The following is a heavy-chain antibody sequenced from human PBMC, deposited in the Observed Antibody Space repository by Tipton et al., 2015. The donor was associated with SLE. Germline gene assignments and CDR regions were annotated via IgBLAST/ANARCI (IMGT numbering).Heavy chain of an antibody. J-gene: IGHJ5*02. D-gene: IGHD6-13*01. CDR1: GFTFSSYG. Sequence: SLRLSCAASGFTFSSYGMHWVRQAPGKGPEWVANIKEDGSEKYYVDSVKGRFTISRDNAKNSLYLQMNSLRAEDTAVYYCAREPWAAAGLRDNWFDPWGQGTLVTVSS. CDR3: AREPWAAAGLRDNWFDP. CDR2: IKEDGSEK. V-gene: IGHV3-7*01.